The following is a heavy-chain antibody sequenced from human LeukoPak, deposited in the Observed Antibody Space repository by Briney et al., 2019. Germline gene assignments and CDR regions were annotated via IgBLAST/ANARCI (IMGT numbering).Heavy chain of an antibody. Sequence: PGGSLRLSCAASGFTFSSYGIHWVRQAPGKGLEWVTFIRYDGSNKYYADSVKGRFTISRDNSKNTVYLQMNSLRGEDTAVYYCAKDPSTGYYIAYWDQGTLVTVSS. CDR3: AKDPSTGYYIAY. CDR1: GFTFSSYG. D-gene: IGHD3-9*01. V-gene: IGHV3-30*02. CDR2: IRYDGSNK. J-gene: IGHJ4*02.